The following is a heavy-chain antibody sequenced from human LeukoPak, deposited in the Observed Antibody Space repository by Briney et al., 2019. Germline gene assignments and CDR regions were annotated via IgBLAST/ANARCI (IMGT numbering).Heavy chain of an antibody. Sequence: PGGSLRLSCAASGFTFSAYTMNWVRQAPGKGLKWVSSISTGSSYIYYSDSAKGRFTLSRDNAKNSLYLQMNSLRAEDTAVYYCARVGSPIARVAAFDTWGQGTMVTVSS. CDR1: GFTFSAYT. D-gene: IGHD3-10*01. CDR2: ISTGSSYI. CDR3: ARVGSPIARVAAFDT. J-gene: IGHJ3*02. V-gene: IGHV3-21*01.